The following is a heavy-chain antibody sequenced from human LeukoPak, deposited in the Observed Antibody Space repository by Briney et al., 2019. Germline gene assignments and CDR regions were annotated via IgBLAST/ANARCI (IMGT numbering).Heavy chain of an antibody. J-gene: IGHJ4*02. CDR3: TRLYDSGFDY. D-gene: IGHD3-10*01. CDR1: GFTFSGSA. V-gene: IGHV3-73*01. CDR2: IISKGNNYAT. Sequence: GGSLRLSCAASGFTFSGSAMHWVRQASGKGLEWVGRIISKGNNYATAYAASVKGRFTISRDDSKNTAYLQMNSLKTEDTAVYYCTRLYDSGFDYWGQGTLVTVSS.